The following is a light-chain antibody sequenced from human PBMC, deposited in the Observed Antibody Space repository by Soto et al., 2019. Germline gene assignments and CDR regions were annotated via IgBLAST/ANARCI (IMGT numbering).Light chain of an antibody. CDR3: QQYYTYSQWT. CDR2: KAS. J-gene: IGKJ1*01. Sequence: DIQRTHSPSTLSLSLVERVTITGRASQTISSWLAWYQQKPGKAPKLLIYKASSLENGVPSRFSGSESGTEFTLTISSLQTDDFATYYCQQYYTYSQWTVGQGTMVDI. CDR1: QTISSW. V-gene: IGKV1-5*03.